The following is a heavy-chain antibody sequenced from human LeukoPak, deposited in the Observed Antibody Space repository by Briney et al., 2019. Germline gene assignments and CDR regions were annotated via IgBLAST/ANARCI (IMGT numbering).Heavy chain of an antibody. Sequence: GGSLRLSCTASGFTFSIYAMTWVRQAPGKGLEWASSISGTGGRTYSADSVKGRFTISRDNSKNTLYLQMKNLRVEHTAVYYCAKGLHGGVGYGVDVWGQGTTVSVSS. D-gene: IGHD3-16*01. V-gene: IGHV3-23*01. CDR1: GFTFSIYA. J-gene: IGHJ6*02. CDR2: ISGTGGRT. CDR3: AKGLHGGVGYGVDV.